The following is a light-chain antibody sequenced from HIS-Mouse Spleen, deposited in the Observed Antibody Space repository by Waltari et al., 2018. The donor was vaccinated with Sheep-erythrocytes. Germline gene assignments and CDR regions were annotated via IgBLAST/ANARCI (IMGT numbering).Light chain of an antibody. CDR2: EGS. CDR1: SSDVGSYHL. Sequence: QSALTQPASVSGSPGQSITISCTGTSSDVGSYHLVSWYQQHPGKAPKRMIYEGSKRPSGVSNRFSGSKSGNTASLTISGLQAEDEADYYCCSYAGSSTFHVVFGGGTKLTVL. J-gene: IGLJ2*01. CDR3: CSYAGSSTFHVV. V-gene: IGLV2-23*03.